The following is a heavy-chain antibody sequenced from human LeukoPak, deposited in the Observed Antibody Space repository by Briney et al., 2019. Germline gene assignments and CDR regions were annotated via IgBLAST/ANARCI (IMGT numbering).Heavy chain of an antibody. CDR3: ARDRNWGYYYGMDV. CDR1: GFTFSNYA. D-gene: IGHD7-27*01. Sequence: GGSLRLSCAASGFTFSNYAMTWVRQAPGKGLEWVSSITSSGANRYYADSVKGRFTISRDNSKNTLYLQMNSLRAEDTAVYYCARDRNWGYYYGMDVWAKGPRSPSP. CDR2: ITSSGANR. J-gene: IGHJ6*02. V-gene: IGHV3-23*01.